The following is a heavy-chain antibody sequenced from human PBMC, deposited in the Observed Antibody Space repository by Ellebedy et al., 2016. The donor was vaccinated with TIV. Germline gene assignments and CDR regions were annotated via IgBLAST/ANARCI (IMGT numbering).Heavy chain of an antibody. CDR1: AFTFIYYC. D-gene: IGHD4-23*01. Sequence: PGGSLRLSCAASAFTFIYYCMNWVRHAPGKGMEWISYISSDSSKIVYADSVKGRFTVSRDNARKSLFLQMNSLRVEETAVYYCAGKAPQFQIDYWGQGTLVTVSS. J-gene: IGHJ4*02. CDR2: ISSDSSKI. CDR3: AGKAPQFQIDY. V-gene: IGHV3-48*04.